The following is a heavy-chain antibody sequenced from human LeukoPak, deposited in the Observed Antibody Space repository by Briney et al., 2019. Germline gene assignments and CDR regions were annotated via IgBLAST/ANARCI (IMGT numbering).Heavy chain of an antibody. V-gene: IGHV4-38-2*02. D-gene: IGHD2-21*01. CDR2: IYECGST. Sequence: PSETLSLICSVSGYSLSRGKYWAWIRQTPGKGLEWIGSIYECGSTYYTPSLKSRVTLSVDTSKNQFSLSLTSVTAADTAVYFCARGPGISGDHIYPDYWGQGIQVTVSS. CDR3: ARGPGISGDHIYPDY. J-gene: IGHJ4*02. CDR1: GYSLSRGKY.